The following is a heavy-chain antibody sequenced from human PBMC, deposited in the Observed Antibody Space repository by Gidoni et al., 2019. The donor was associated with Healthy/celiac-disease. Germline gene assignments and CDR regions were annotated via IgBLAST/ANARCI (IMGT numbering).Heavy chain of an antibody. CDR2: IGTAGDP. CDR1: GFTFSSSD. D-gene: IGHD5-18*01. V-gene: IGHV3-13*05. Sequence: EVQLVETGGGLVQPGGSLRLSCAASGFTFSSSDMHWVRQATGKGLECVSAIGTAGDPYYPCSVKGRFTISRENAKNSLYLQMNSLRAGDTAVYYCARYSYGYYDYWGQGTLVTVSS. J-gene: IGHJ4*02. CDR3: ARYSYGYYDY.